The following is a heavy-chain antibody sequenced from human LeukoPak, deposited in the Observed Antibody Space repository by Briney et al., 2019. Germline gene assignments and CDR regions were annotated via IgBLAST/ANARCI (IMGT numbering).Heavy chain of an antibody. Sequence: LTGGSLRLSCAASGFSFSSYEMNWVRQAPGKGLEWVSHISSDGHVETYVDSVRGRFTMSRDNAKNFLFLQMYGLRAEDTAVYYCARDTLNGPFVISLDYWGQGALVTVSS. V-gene: IGHV3-48*03. CDR3: ARDTLNGPFVISLDY. J-gene: IGHJ4*02. CDR1: GFSFSSYE. CDR2: ISSDGHVE. D-gene: IGHD3-9*01.